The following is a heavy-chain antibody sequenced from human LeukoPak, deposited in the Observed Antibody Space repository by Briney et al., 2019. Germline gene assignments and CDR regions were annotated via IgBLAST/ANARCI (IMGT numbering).Heavy chain of an antibody. CDR3: ARGWGSAPPLGPSVCDH. D-gene: IGHD7-27*01. V-gene: IGHV4-61*08. Sequence: SETLSPTCAVSGGSISSGGYSWSWIRQPPGKGLEWIGYIYYSGSTNYNPSLKSRVTISVDTSKNQFSLKLSSVTAADTAVYYCARGWGSAPPLGPSVCDHWGQGTLVTVSS. J-gene: IGHJ4*02. CDR2: IYYSGST. CDR1: GGSISSGGYS.